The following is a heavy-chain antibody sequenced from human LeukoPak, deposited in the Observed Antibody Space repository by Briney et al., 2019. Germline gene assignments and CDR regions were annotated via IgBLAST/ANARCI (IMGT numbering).Heavy chain of an antibody. J-gene: IGHJ4*02. V-gene: IGHV3-23*01. D-gene: IGHD4-17*01. CDR2: ISGSVDST. Sequence: GGSLRLSCAASGFTFSNYAMNWVRQAPRKGLEWVSVISGSVDSTYYADSPKGRFTISRENSKNTLYLQKNTVRAEDTAVCYCAKRANYGDFDYWGQGTLVTVSS. CDR1: GFTFSNYA. CDR3: AKRANYGDFDY.